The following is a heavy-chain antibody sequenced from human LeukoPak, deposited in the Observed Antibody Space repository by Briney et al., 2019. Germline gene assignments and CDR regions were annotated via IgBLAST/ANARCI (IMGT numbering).Heavy chain of an antibody. CDR2: IIPIFGTA. D-gene: IGHD6-6*01. CDR3: ARSYSSSAGPGAFDY. CDR1: GGTFSSYA. Sequence: GASVKVSCKASGGTFSSYAISWVRQAPGQGLEWMGGIIPIFGTANYAQKFQGRVTITADESTGTAYMELSSLRSEDTAVYYCARSYSSSAGPGAFDYWGQGTLVTVSS. J-gene: IGHJ4*02. V-gene: IGHV1-69*13.